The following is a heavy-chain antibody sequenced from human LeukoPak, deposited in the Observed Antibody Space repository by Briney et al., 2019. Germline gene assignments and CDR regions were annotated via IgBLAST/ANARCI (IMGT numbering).Heavy chain of an antibody. CDR1: GGSISSSSYY. CDR2: IYYSGST. J-gene: IGHJ4*02. Sequence: ASETLSLTCTVSGGSISSSSYYWGWIRQPPGKGLEWNGSIYYSGSTYYNPSLKSRVTISVDTSKNQFSLKLSSVTAADTAVYYCARYSGYDGVDYWGQGTLVTVSS. V-gene: IGHV4-39*01. CDR3: ARYSGYDGVDY. D-gene: IGHD5-12*01.